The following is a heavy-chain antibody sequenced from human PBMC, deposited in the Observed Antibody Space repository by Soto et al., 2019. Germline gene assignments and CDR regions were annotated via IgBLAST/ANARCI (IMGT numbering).Heavy chain of an antibody. V-gene: IGHV1-2*02. CDR1: GYTFTDHY. D-gene: IGHD2-8*01. CDR3: ARCTNGACFLYGMVV. CDR2: INPNSGGT. Sequence: GASVKVSCKTSGYTFTDHYMHWVRQAPGQGLEWMGWINPNSGGTNYAQKFQGRVTMTRDTSISTAYMELSRLRSDDTAIYYCARCTNGACFLYGMVVWGQATRVTFSS. J-gene: IGHJ6*02.